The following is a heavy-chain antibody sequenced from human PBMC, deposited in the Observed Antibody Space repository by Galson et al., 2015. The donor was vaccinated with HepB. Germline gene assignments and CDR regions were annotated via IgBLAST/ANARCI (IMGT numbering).Heavy chain of an antibody. V-gene: IGHV2-70*11. CDR3: VRSSHYDYVWGNFRSQYYFDC. D-gene: IGHD3-16*02. Sequence: PALVKPTQTLTLTCTFSGFSLSTRGMCVTWIRQPPGKALEWLARIDWDDDKYYSTSLKTRLTVSKDTSKNQVVLTMTNMDPVDTATYYCVRSSHYDYVWGNFRSQYYFDCWGQGTLVTVSS. CDR1: GFSLSTRGMC. J-gene: IGHJ4*02. CDR2: IDWDDDK.